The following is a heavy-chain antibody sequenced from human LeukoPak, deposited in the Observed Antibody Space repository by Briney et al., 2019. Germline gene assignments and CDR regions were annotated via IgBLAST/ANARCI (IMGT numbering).Heavy chain of an antibody. Sequence: ASVKVSCKASGYTFTSYAMHWVRQAPGQRLEWMGWINAGNGNTKYSQKFQGRVTITRDTSASTAHMELSSLRSEDTAVYYCARDIDRRIWFSDYWGQGTLVTVSS. CDR1: GYTFTSYA. CDR3: ARDIDRRIWFSDY. CDR2: INAGNGNT. J-gene: IGHJ4*02. V-gene: IGHV1-3*01. D-gene: IGHD3-10*01.